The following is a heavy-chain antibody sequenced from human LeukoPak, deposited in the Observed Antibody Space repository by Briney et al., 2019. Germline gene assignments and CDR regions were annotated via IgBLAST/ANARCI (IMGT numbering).Heavy chain of an antibody. V-gene: IGHV4-34*01. CDR3: ARGRGYYGSGRGYWYFDL. D-gene: IGHD3-10*01. Sequence: SETLSLTCAVYGGSFSGYYWSWIRQPPGKGLEWIGEINHSGSTNYNPSLKSRVTISGDTSKNQFSLKLSSVTAADTAVYYCARGRGYYGSGRGYWYFDLWGRGTLVTVSS. CDR2: INHSGST. J-gene: IGHJ2*01. CDR1: GGSFSGYY.